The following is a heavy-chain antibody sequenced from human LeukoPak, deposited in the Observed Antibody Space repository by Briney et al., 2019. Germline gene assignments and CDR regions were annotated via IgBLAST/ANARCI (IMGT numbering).Heavy chain of an antibody. Sequence: GRSLRLSCAASGFTFSNAWMSWVRQAPGKGLEWVGRIKSKTDGGTTDYAAPVKGRFTISRDDSENTLFLQMNSLKTEDTAVYYCTTDGLMVRGVMHNDWGQGTLVTVSS. V-gene: IGHV3-15*01. D-gene: IGHD3-10*01. J-gene: IGHJ4*02. CDR2: IKSKTDGGTT. CDR3: TTDGLMVRGVMHND. CDR1: GFTFSNAW.